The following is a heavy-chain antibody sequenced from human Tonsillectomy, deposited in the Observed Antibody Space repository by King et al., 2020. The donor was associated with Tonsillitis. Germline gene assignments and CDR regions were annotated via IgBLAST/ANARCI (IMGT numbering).Heavy chain of an antibody. Sequence: QLVQSGGGLVQPGGSLRLSCAASGFTFNRHSMSWVRQAPGKGLEWVSYINAASVAKFYANSVRGRFTVSRDNAKNSVFLQMNSLRAEDTAVYYCVSDSNYTIDYWGPGPLVTVSP. J-gene: IGHJ4*02. V-gene: IGHV3-48*01. CDR2: INAASVAK. D-gene: IGHD3-3*01. CDR1: GFTFNRHS. CDR3: VSDSNYTIDY.